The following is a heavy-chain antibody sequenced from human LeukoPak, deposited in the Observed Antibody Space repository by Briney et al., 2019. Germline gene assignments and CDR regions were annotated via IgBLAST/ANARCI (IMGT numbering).Heavy chain of an antibody. J-gene: IGHJ6*02. CDR3: ARDYYYYYGMDV. CDR1: GFTFSSYS. V-gene: IGHV3-21*01. CDR2: ISSSSYI. Sequence: GGSLRLSCAASGFTFSSYSMNWVRQAPGKGLEWVSSISSSSYIYYADSVKGRFTISRDNAKNSLYLQMNSLRAEDTAVYYCARDYYYYYGMDVWGQGTTVTVSS.